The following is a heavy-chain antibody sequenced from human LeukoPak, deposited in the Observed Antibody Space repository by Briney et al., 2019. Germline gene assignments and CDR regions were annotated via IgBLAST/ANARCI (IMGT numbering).Heavy chain of an antibody. CDR1: GFTVSTTY. CDR3: AKLIGYQPIDY. J-gene: IGHJ4*02. V-gene: IGHV3-53*01. D-gene: IGHD2-2*01. Sequence: GGSLRLSCAASGFTVSTTYMSWVRQAPGKGLEWVSIIYSGGSTYYAHSVKGRFTISRDNSKNTVYLQMNSLRAEDTAVYYCAKLIGYQPIDYWGQGTLVTVSS. CDR2: IYSGGST.